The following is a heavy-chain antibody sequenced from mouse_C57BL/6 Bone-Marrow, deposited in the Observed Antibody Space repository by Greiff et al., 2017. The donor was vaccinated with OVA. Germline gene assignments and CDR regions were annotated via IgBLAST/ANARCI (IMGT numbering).Heavy chain of an antibody. CDR1: GYTFTSYW. CDR2: IYPGSGST. J-gene: IGHJ2*01. Sequence: QVHVKQPGAELVKPGASVKMSCKASGYTFTSYWITWVKQRPGQGLEWIGDIYPGSGSTNYNEKFKSKATLTVDTSSSTAYMQLSSLTTEDSAVYYCARGGLGYWGQGTTLTVAS. V-gene: IGHV1-55*01. CDR3: ARGGLGY.